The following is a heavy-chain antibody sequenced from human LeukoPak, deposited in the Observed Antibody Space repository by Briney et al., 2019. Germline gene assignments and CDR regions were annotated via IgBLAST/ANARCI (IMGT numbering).Heavy chain of an antibody. CDR2: ISSSSSYI. Sequence: GGSLRLSCAASGFTFSSYSMNWVRQAPGKGLEWVSSISSSSSYIHYADSVKGRFTISRDNAKNSLYLQMNSLRAEDTAVYYCARSYSRYCSGGSCYYGYWGQGTLVTVSS. J-gene: IGHJ4*02. CDR1: GFTFSSYS. CDR3: ARSYSRYCSGGSCYYGY. D-gene: IGHD2-15*01. V-gene: IGHV3-21*01.